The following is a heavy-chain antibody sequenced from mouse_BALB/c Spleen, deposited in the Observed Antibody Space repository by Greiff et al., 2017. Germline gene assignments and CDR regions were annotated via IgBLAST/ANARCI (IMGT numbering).Heavy chain of an antibody. J-gene: IGHJ2*01. CDR3: ARGGNIGSYFDD. CDR2: IDPFNGGT. V-gene: IGHV1-28*01. CDR1: GYSFTSYY. Sequence: EVQLRQSGPELMKPGASVKISCKASGYSFTSYYLHWVKQSHGKSLEWIGYIDPFNGGTSYNQKFKGKATLTVDKSSSTAYMHLSSLTSEDSAVYYCARGGNIGSYFDDWGQGTTLTVSS. D-gene: IGHD3-1*01.